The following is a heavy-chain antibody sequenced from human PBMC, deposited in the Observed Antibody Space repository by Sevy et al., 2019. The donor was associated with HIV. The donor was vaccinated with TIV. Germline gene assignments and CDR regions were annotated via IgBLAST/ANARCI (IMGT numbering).Heavy chain of an antibody. CDR1: GYIVTDYY. J-gene: IGHJ4*01. CDR3: TRDDIYTHPWEFDW. Sequence: ASVKVSCKASGYIVTDYYMHWVRQAPGQGLEWMGWSNPNNADDSRSAQRFQARLTLTTDMSINTFYMELSRLKFDDTATYFCTRDDIYTHPWEFDWWSHGALVTVSS. CDR2: SNPNNADDS. D-gene: IGHD1-26*01. V-gene: IGHV1-2*02.